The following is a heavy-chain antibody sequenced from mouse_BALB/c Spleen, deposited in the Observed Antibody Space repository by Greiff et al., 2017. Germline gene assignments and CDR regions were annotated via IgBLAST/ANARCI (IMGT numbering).Heavy chain of an antibody. D-gene: IGHD1-1*01. Sequence: EVKLVESGGGLVQPGGSLRLSCATSGFTFTDYYMSWVRQPPGKALEWLGFIRNKANGYTTEYSASVKGRFTISRDNSQSILYLQMNTLRAEDSATYYCARELPWTYWGQGTLVTVSA. CDR2: IRNKANGYTT. V-gene: IGHV7-3*02. CDR1: GFTFTDYY. CDR3: ARELPWTY. J-gene: IGHJ3*01.